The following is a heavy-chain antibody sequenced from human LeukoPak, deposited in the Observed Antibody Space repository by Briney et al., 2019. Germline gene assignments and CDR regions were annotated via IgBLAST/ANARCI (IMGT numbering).Heavy chain of an antibody. V-gene: IGHV4-34*01. Sequence: SETLSLTCAVYGGSFSGYYWSWIRQPPGKGLEWIGEINHSGSTNYNPSLKSRVTISVDTSKNQFSLKLSSVTAADTAVYYCARGLSGHYTNYGMDVWGQGTTVTVSS. J-gene: IGHJ6*02. D-gene: IGHD3-9*01. CDR2: INHSGST. CDR3: ARGLSGHYTNYGMDV. CDR1: GGSFSGYY.